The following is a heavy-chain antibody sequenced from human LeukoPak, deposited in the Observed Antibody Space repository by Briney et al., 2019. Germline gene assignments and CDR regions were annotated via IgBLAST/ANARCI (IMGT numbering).Heavy chain of an antibody. J-gene: IGHJ3*01. V-gene: IGHV3-9*01. Sequence: GGSLRLSCAASGFMFADHAMHWVRQAPGKGLEWVSGIIWNSNTLGYADSVKGRFTISRDNSKNSLYLQMDSLRPEDTALYYCAKDVVVKGGLRDGFDSWGQGTMVTVSS. CDR1: GFMFADHA. CDR3: AKDVVVKGGLRDGFDS. D-gene: IGHD2-15*01. CDR2: IIWNSNTL.